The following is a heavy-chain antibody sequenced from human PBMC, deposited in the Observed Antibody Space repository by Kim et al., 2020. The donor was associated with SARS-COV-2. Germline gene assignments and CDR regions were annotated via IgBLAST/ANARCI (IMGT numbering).Heavy chain of an antibody. CDR2: INHSGST. J-gene: IGHJ4*02. V-gene: IGHV4-34*01. CDR1: GGSFSGYY. D-gene: IGHD2-15*01. CDR3: ARGIQGRIYCSGGSCSDFDY. Sequence: SETLSLTCAVYGGSFSGYYWSWIRQPPGKGLEWIGEINHSGSTNYNPSLKSRVTISVDTSKNQFSLKLSSVTAADTAVYYCARGIQGRIYCSGGSCSDFDYWGQGTLVTVSS.